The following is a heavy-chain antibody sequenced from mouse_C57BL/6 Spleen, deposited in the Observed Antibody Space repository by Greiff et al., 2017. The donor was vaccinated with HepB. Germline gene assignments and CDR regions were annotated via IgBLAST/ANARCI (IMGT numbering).Heavy chain of an antibody. J-gene: IGHJ3*01. CDR2: IDPSDSET. CDR3: ARDVNDERFAY. D-gene: IGHD2-12*01. CDR1: GYTFTSYW. Sequence: QVQLQQPGAELVRPGSSVKLSCKASGYTFTSYWMHWVKQRPIQGLEWIGNIDPSDSETHYNQKFKDKATLTVDKSSSTAYVQLSSLTSEDSAVYYCARDVNDERFAYWGQGTLVTVSA. V-gene: IGHV1-52*01.